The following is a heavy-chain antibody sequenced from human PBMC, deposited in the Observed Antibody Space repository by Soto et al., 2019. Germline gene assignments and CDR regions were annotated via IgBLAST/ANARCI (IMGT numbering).Heavy chain of an antibody. Sequence: EVQLLESGGGLVQPGGSLRLSCTASGFTFSIYAMTWVRQAPGKGLEWVSAIEGSGANTYYADSVKGRFTIFRDNSKNTLYLQMNRLRAEDTAVYYCAKASVLIPIGWFDPWGQGTLVTVSS. J-gene: IGHJ5*02. CDR2: IEGSGANT. D-gene: IGHD3-16*01. V-gene: IGHV3-23*01. CDR1: GFTFSIYA. CDR3: AKASVLIPIGWFDP.